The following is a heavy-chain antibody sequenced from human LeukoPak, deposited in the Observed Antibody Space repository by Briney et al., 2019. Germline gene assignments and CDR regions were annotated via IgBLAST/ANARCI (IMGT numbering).Heavy chain of an antibody. V-gene: IGHV3-30*18. Sequence: PGGPLRPSCAASGFTFSSYGTHWVRQAPGKGLEWVAVISYDGSNKYYADSVKGRFTISRDNSKNTLYPQMNSLRAEDTAVYYCAKDSRKRDPKRGYSYGSLGLGVDYWGQGTLVTVSS. J-gene: IGHJ4*02. CDR1: GFTFSSYG. CDR3: AKDSRKRDPKRGYSYGSLGLGVDY. CDR2: ISYDGSNK. D-gene: IGHD5-18*01.